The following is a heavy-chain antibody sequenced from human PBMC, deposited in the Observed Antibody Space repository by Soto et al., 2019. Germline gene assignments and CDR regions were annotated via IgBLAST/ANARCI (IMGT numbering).Heavy chain of an antibody. D-gene: IGHD1-26*01. CDR2: VFWDGGE. J-gene: IGHJ4*02. CDR3: TQVYGSGSWGWYFHS. CDR1: GFSLTTTGVG. V-gene: IGHV2-5*02. Sequence: QITLRESGPSLVKPTETLTLTCTFSGFSLTTTGVGVGWIRQPPGKALEWLAVVFWDGGERYSPSLKSRVTITKDTSKGQVVLTMTNMDAADTATYYCTQVYGSGSWGWYFHSWGQGTLVTVAS.